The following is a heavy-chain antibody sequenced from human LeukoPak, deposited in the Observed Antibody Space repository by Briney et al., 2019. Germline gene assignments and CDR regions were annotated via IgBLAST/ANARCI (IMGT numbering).Heavy chain of an antibody. J-gene: IGHJ6*02. CDR1: GGTFSSYA. CDR3: ARPFEADYYYYGMDV. Sequence: SVKVSCKASGGTFSSYAISWVRQAPGQGLEWMGRIIPILGIANYAQKFQGRVTITADKSTSTAYMELSSLRSEDTAVYYCARPFEADYYYYGMDVWGQGTTVTVSS. V-gene: IGHV1-69*04. CDR2: IIPILGIA.